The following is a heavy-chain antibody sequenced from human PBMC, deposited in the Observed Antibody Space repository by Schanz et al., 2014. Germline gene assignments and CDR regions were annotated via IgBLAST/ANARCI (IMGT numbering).Heavy chain of an antibody. CDR2: IYYSGST. J-gene: IGHJ4*02. V-gene: IGHV4-39*01. Sequence: QLQLQESGPGLVKPSETLSLTCTVSGGSISSSSYYWGWIRQPPGKGLEWIGSIYYSGSTYYNPSPKGRLTIPVDTSKNQSSLKLSSVTAADTAVYYCARHPITSIWGQGTLVTVSS. CDR1: GGSISSSSYY. CDR3: ARHPITSI. D-gene: IGHD1-20*01.